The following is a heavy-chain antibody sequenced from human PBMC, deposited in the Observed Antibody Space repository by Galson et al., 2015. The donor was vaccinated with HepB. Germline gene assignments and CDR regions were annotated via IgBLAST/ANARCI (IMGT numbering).Heavy chain of an antibody. V-gene: IGHV3-33*08. D-gene: IGHD6-19*01. J-gene: IGHJ4*02. CDR2: LWHDGTTK. Sequence: SLRLSCAASGFTFSNSGMHWVRQAPGKGLEWMAILWHDGTTKYYSDSVKGRFTISRDNSKNILYLQMNSLRAEDTAVYYCGREHNSGGYLDRWGKGTLVTASS. CDR3: GREHNSGGYLDR. CDR1: GFTFSNSG.